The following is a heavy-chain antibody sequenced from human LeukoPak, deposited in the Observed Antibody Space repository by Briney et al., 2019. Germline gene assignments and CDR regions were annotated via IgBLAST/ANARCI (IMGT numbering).Heavy chain of an antibody. V-gene: IGHV3-30*02. Sequence: GGSLRLSCVASGFTFRSDGMHWVRQAPGKGLEWVAVIWYDGSNKDYADSVKGRFTISRDNSKNTLYLQMNSLRAEDTAVYYCAKDGQWELLSRQGSYFDYWGQGTLVTVSS. J-gene: IGHJ4*02. CDR1: GFTFRSDG. D-gene: IGHD1-26*01. CDR2: IWYDGSNK. CDR3: AKDGQWELLSRQGSYFDY.